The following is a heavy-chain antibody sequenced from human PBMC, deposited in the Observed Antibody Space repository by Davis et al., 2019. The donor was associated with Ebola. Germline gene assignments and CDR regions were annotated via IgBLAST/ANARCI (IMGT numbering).Heavy chain of an antibody. V-gene: IGHV4-34*01. CDR3: ARGFPYYDFWSGYSRPHYYYYMDV. CDR1: GGSFSGYY. J-gene: IGHJ6*03. CDR2: INHSGST. D-gene: IGHD3-3*01. Sequence: PSETLSLTCAVYGGSFSGYYWSWIRQPPGKGLEWIGEINHSGSTNYNPSLKSRVTISVDTSKNQFSLKLSSVTAADTAVYYCARGFPYYDFWSGYSRPHYYYYMDVWGKGTTVTVSS.